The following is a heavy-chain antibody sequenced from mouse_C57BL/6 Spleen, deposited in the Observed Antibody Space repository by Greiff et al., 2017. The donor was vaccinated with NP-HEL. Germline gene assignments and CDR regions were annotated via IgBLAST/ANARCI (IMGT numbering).Heavy chain of an antibody. D-gene: IGHD1-1*01. CDR3: ARSEYYGSRVHYFDY. CDR1: GYTFTSYW. V-gene: IGHV1-55*01. J-gene: IGHJ2*01. CDR2: IYPGSGST. Sequence: QVQLKQPGAELVKPGASVKMSCKASGYTFTSYWITWVQQRPGQGLEWIGDIYPGSGSTNYNEKFKSKATLTVDTSSSTAYMQLSSLTSEDSAVYYCARSEYYGSRVHYFDYWGQGTTLTVSS.